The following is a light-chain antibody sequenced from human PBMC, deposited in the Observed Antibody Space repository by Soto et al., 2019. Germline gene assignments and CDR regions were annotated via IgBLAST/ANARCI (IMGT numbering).Light chain of an antibody. V-gene: IGKV1-39*01. J-gene: IGKJ5*01. Sequence: DIQMTQSRSFLSASVGIRVTGTCRASQPISNYLNWYQQKPGKAPNLLIFGAKTLQSGVRSRFSGSGYGTDFTLSITTLQPEDVGIYYCQQCHATPLSFGQGTRMEIK. CDR1: QPISNY. CDR3: QQCHATPLS. CDR2: GAK.